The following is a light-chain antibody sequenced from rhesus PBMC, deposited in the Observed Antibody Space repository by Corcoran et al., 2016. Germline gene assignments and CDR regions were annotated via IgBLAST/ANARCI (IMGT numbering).Light chain of an antibody. CDR3: CSYTTSSTFI. J-gene: IGLJ1*01. Sequence: QAAPPPPPSESGSPGQSVTISCTGTSSDVGGYNYVSWYQQHPGKAPKLMIYGFSKRPSGVSDRFSGSKSANTASLTISGLQAEDEADYYCCSYTTSSTFIFGAGTRLTVL. CDR2: GFS. CDR1: SSDVGGYNY. V-gene: IGLV2S7*01.